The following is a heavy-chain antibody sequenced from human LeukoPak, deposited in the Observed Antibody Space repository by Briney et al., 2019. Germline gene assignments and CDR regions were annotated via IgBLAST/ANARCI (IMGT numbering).Heavy chain of an antibody. D-gene: IGHD6-19*01. V-gene: IGHV3-7*01. J-gene: IGHJ4*02. CDR3: AKDQGASPYSSGWYAFGY. Sequence: GGSLRLSCAASGFTFSSYWMSWVRQAPGKGLEWVANIKQDGNEKYYVDSVKGRFTISRDNSKNTLYLQMNSLRAEDTAVYYRAKDQGASPYSSGWYAFGYWGQGTLVTVSS. CDR1: GFTFSSYW. CDR2: IKQDGNEK.